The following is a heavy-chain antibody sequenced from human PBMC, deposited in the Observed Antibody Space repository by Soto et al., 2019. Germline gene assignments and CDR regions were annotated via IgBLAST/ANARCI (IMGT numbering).Heavy chain of an antibody. CDR1: GFTFSMYW. Sequence: EVQLVESGGGLVQPGGSLRLSCAASGFTFSMYWMHWVRQVPGKGPEWVSRIYDDGISTNYADSVKGRFTISRDNAKNTLYLQMNALRVEDTAVYYCTRGPRSTSTGTGAFWGQGTLVTVSS. CDR2: IYDDGIST. D-gene: IGHD1-1*01. J-gene: IGHJ4*02. V-gene: IGHV3-74*01. CDR3: TRGPRSTSTGTGAF.